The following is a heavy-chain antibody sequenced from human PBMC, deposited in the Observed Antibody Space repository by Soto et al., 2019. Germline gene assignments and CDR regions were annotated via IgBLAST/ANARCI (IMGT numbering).Heavy chain of an antibody. D-gene: IGHD6-19*01. CDR1: GYTFTSYA. J-gene: IGHJ4*02. CDR3: ARFDSSGWPSGY. Sequence: GASVKVSCKASGYTFTSYAMHWVRQAPGQRLEWMGWINAGNGNTKYSQKFQGRVTITRDTSASTAYMELSSLRSEDTAVYYCARFDSSGWPSGYWGQGTLVTVPS. CDR2: INAGNGNT. V-gene: IGHV1-3*01.